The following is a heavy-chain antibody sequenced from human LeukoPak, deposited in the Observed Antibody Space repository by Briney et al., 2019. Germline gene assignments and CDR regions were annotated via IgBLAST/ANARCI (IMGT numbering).Heavy chain of an antibody. D-gene: IGHD1-1*01. V-gene: IGHV5-51*01. J-gene: IGHJ4*02. CDR3: ARVTTNAGDY. CDR2: IYPGDSDT. CDR1: GYSFTTYW. Sequence: GESLKTSCKASGYSFTTYWIGWVRQMPGKGLEWMGIIYPGDSDTRYSPSFQGQVTISADKSITTAYLQWSSLQVSDTAFYYCARVTTNAGDYWGQGTLVTVSS.